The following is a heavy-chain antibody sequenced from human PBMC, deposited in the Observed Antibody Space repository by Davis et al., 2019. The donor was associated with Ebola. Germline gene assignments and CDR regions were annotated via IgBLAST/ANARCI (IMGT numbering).Heavy chain of an antibody. D-gene: IGHD3-22*01. J-gene: IGHJ4*02. CDR3: ARGIYEYYDSGGFDY. CDR2: INSDGRII. Sequence: GESLKISCAASRFTFSNYWMHWVRQAPGKGLVWVSRINSDGRIITYADSVKGRFTISRDNAKNTLYLQMNSLRAEDTAVYYCARGIYEYYDSGGFDYWGQGTLVTVSS. CDR1: RFTFSNYW. V-gene: IGHV3-74*01.